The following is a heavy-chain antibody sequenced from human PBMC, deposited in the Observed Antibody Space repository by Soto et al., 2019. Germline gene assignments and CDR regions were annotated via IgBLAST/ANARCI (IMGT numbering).Heavy chain of an antibody. CDR2: IIPIFGTA. V-gene: IGHV1-69*13. CDR1: GGTFSSYA. J-gene: IGHJ4*02. CDR3: ARGNVLRYFDWLPSLY. D-gene: IGHD3-9*01. Sequence: ASVKVSCKASGGTFSSYAISWVRQAPGQGLEWMGGIIPIFGTANYAQKFQGRVTITADESTSTAYMELSSLRSEDTAVYYCARGNVLRYFDWLPSLYWGQGTLVTVSS.